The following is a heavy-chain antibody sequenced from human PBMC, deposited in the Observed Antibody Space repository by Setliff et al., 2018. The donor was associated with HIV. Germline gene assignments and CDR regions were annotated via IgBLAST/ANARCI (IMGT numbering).Heavy chain of an antibody. CDR2: INPSGGST. Sequence: RASVKVSCKASGYTFTSYYIHWVRQAPGQGLEWMGEINPSGGSTSYSEKFRGRATMTRDTSRSTVYMELSSLRFDDTAVYYCARVPILRYASPVDMWGQGTLVTVSS. V-gene: IGHV1-46*01. CDR3: ARVPILRYASPVDM. J-gene: IGHJ4*02. D-gene: IGHD3-9*01. CDR1: GYTFTSYY.